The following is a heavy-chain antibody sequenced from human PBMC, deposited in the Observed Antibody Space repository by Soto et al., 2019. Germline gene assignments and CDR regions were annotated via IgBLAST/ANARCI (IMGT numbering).Heavy chain of an antibody. CDR1: GFTFSGSA. Sequence: GGSLRLSCAASGFTFSGSAMHWVRQASGKGLEWVGRIRSKANSYATAYAASVKGRFTISRDDSKNTAYLQMNSLKTEDTAVYYCTRITHRFGEPRSAEYGMGVWGQGTTVTVSS. CDR2: IRSKANSYAT. J-gene: IGHJ6*02. V-gene: IGHV3-73*01. CDR3: TRITHRFGEPRSAEYGMGV. D-gene: IGHD3-10*01.